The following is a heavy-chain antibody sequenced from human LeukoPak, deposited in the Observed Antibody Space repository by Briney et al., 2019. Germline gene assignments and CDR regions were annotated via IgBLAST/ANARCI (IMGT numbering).Heavy chain of an antibody. D-gene: IGHD2-2*02. V-gene: IGHV3-53*01. CDR1: GFSVGDNY. J-gene: IGHJ4*02. CDR3: ASTACSAGCYTGEGFDY. Sequence: GGSLRLSCAASGFSVGDNYMRWVRQAAGKGLEWVSVIYSSGEIYYIESVEGRFPISSDNSKNILYLQMNTLRAEDTAVYYCASTACSAGCYTGEGFDYWGQGTLVTVSS. CDR2: IYSSGEI.